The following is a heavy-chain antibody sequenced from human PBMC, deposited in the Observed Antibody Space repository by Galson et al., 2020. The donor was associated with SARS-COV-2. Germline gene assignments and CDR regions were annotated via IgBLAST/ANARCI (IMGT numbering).Heavy chain of an antibody. V-gene: IGHV4-34*01. CDR1: GGSFSGYY. Sequence: SQTLSLTCAVYGGSFSGYYWSWIRQPPGKGLEYIGEINHSGSTNYNPSLKSRVTISQDTSTNQFSLKLSSVTAADTAVYFCARGTMSLGGGSDYWGQGTLVTFPS. D-gene: IGHD3-10*01. J-gene: IGHJ4*02. CDR3: ARGTMSLGGGSDY. CDR2: INHSGST.